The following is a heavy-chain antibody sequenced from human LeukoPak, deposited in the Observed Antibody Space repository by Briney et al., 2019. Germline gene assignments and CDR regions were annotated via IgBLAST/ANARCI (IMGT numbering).Heavy chain of an antibody. CDR1: GYTFTSYG. CDR2: ISAYNGNT. J-gene: IGHJ4*02. CDR3: ARVYGYSYGRPFDF. D-gene: IGHD5-18*01. Sequence: ASVKVSCKASGYTFTSYGISWVRQAPGQGLEWMGWISAYNGNTNYAQRFQGRVVMTTDTSTSTSYMELRNLRPDDTALYYCARVYGYSYGRPFDFWGQGTLVTVSS. V-gene: IGHV1-18*01.